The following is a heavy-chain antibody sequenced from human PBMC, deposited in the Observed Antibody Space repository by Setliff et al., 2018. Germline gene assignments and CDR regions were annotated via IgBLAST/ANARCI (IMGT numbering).Heavy chain of an antibody. V-gene: IGHV1-46*01. J-gene: IGHJ6*03. CDR3: ARGPSGWSSATSRYYFYMDV. D-gene: IGHD6-19*01. CDR2: INCTGGSA. CDR1: GYTNYH. Sequence: ASVKVSCKASGYTNYHMHWVRQAPGQGLEWMGVINCTGGSATYAQKFQGRVTMTRNTSISTAYMELTSLRSDDAAVYYCARGPSGWSSATSRYYFYMDVWGKGTTVTVSS.